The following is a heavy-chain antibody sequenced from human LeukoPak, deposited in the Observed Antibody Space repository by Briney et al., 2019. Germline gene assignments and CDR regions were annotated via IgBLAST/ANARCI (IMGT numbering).Heavy chain of an antibody. J-gene: IGHJ5*02. CDR3: ARDLGRDSNYWFDP. Sequence: ASVKVSCKASGYTFTSYGISWVRQAPGQGLEWMGWISAYNGNTNYAQKLQGRVTMTTDTSTSTAYMELRSLRSDDTAVYYCARDLGRDSNYWFDPWGQGTLVTVSS. CDR1: GYTFTSYG. D-gene: IGHD4-11*01. V-gene: IGHV1-18*01. CDR2: ISAYNGNT.